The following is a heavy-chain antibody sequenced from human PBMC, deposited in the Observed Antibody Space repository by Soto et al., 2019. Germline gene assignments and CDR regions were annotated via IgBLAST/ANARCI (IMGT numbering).Heavy chain of an antibody. D-gene: IGHD6-13*01. Sequence: ASVKVSCKASGYTFTSYGISWVRQAPGQGLEWMGWISAYNGNTNYAQKLQGRVTMTTDTSTSTAYMELRSLRSDDAAVYYCARGFLGSSWYWFDPWGQGTLVTVSS. V-gene: IGHV1-18*01. CDR1: GYTFTSYG. J-gene: IGHJ5*02. CDR2: ISAYNGNT. CDR3: ARGFLGSSWYWFDP.